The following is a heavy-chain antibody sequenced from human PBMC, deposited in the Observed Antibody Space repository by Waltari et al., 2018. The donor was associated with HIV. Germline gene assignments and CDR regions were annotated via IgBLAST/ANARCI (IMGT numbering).Heavy chain of an antibody. CDR1: GGTFSSYA. V-gene: IGHV1-69*01. J-gene: IGHJ4*02. CDR3: AIGRGTRGIYFDY. Sequence: QVQLVQSGAEVKKPGSSVKVSCKASGGTFSSYAISWVRQAPGQGLEWRGGEIPICGRANYAQKFQGRVTITADASTSTAYMGLSSLRSEDTAVYYCAIGRGTRGIYFDYWGQGTLVTVSS. CDR2: EIPICGRA. D-gene: IGHD6-13*01.